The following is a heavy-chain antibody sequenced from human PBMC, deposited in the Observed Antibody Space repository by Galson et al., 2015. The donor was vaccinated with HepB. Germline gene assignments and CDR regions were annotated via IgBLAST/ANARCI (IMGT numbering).Heavy chain of an antibody. Sequence: ETLSLTCTVSGGSISSYYWSWIRQPPGKGLEWIGYIYYSGSTNYNPSLKSRVTISVDTSKNQFSLKLSSVTAADTAVYYCARDGADAFDIWGQGTMVTVSS. J-gene: IGHJ3*02. CDR2: IYYSGST. V-gene: IGHV4-59*01. CDR1: GGSISSYY. D-gene: IGHD1-26*01. CDR3: ARDGADAFDI.